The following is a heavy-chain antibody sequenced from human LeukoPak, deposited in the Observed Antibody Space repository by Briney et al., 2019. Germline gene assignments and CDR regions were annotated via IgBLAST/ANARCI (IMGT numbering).Heavy chain of an antibody. Sequence: SETLSLTCTVSGGSISSYYWSWIRQPPGKGLEWIGYIYYSGSTNYNPSLKSRATISVDTSKNQFSLKLSSVTAADTAVYYCARSPAVAGTLDYWGQGTLVTVSS. CDR3: ARSPAVAGTLDY. D-gene: IGHD6-19*01. CDR1: GGSISSYY. CDR2: IYYSGST. J-gene: IGHJ4*02. V-gene: IGHV4-59*01.